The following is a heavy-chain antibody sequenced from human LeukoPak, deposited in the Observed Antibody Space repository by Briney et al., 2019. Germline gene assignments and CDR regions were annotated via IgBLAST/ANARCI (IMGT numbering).Heavy chain of an antibody. V-gene: IGHV1-18*01. CDR3: ARGGRFLEWLGRMGSYYYYYYYMDV. J-gene: IGHJ6*03. CDR1: GYTFTSYG. CDR2: ISAYNGNT. Sequence: ASVKVSCKASGYTFTSYGISWVRQAPGQGLEWMGWISAYNGNTNYAQKFQGRVTMTRNTSISTAYMELSSLRSEDTAVYYCARGGRFLEWLGRMGSYYYYYYYMDVWGKGTTVTVSS. D-gene: IGHD3-3*01.